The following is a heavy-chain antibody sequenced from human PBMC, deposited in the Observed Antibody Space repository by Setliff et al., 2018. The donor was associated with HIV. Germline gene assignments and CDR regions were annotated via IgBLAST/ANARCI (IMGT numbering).Heavy chain of an antibody. J-gene: IGHJ6*03. D-gene: IGHD2-2*01. Sequence: SATLSLTCNGSGGSISGSNYYWGWIRQPPGKGLEWIASIYYSGSTYYNPSLKSRVTISVDTSKNQFSLKLNSVTAADTALYYCARQGIGCSSTSCRYYYMDVWGKGTTVTVSS. CDR1: GGSISGSNYY. CDR3: ARQGIGCSSTSCRYYYMDV. V-gene: IGHV4-39*01. CDR2: IYYSGST.